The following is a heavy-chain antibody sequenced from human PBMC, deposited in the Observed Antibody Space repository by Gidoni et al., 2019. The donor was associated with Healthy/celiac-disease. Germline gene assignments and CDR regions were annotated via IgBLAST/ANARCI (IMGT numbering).Heavy chain of an antibody. Sequence: EVQLVESGGGLNQPGGARRRYCAASGFTVSSNYMCWVRKAPGKGLEWGSVIYSGGSTYYADSVKGRFTISRDNSKTTLYLQMNSLRAEDTAVYYCARANNGILYGHYYYYMDVWGKGTTVTVSS. CDR3: ARANNGILYGHYYYYMDV. D-gene: IGHD2-15*01. V-gene: IGHV3-53*01. CDR2: IYSGGST. CDR1: GFTVSSNY. J-gene: IGHJ6*03.